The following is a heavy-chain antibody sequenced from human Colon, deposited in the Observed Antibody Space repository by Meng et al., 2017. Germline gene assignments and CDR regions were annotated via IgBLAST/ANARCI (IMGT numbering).Heavy chain of an antibody. CDR2: VSVYTT. CDR1: GYTFSSSG. D-gene: IGHD3-16*01. J-gene: IGHJ5*02. Sequence: VQLVQSGAEVKKPGASVKVSCKASGYTFSSSGISWVRQAPGQGLEWVGWVSVYTTNYARKFQDRVAMTTDTSTSTAYMELRSLRSDDTAVYYCARTPFGGAVGTIGNWFDPWGQGTLVTVSS. CDR3: ARTPFGGAVGTIGNWFDP. V-gene: IGHV1-18*01.